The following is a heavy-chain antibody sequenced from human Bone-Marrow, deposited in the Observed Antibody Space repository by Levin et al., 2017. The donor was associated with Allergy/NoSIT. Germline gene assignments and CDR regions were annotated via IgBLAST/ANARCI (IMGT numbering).Heavy chain of an antibody. J-gene: IGHJ2*01. CDR1: GGTFSSYA. D-gene: IGHD2-15*01. CDR2: IIPIFGTT. V-gene: IGHV1-69*13. CDR3: AKELRGLGYCPYSICNWFFDL. Sequence: SVKVSCKASGGTFSSYAISWVRQAPGQGLEWMGGIIPIFGTTKYAQKFQDRLTITADESTSTAYMELSSLRYEDTAVYYCAKELRGLGYCPYSICNWFFDLWGRGTLVTVSS.